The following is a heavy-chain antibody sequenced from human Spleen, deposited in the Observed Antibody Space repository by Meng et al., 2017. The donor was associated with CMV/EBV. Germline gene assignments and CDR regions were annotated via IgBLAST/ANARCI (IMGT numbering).Heavy chain of an antibody. J-gene: IGHJ6*02. V-gene: IGHV3-49*04. D-gene: IGHD3/OR15-3a*01. CDR2: IRSKAYGGTT. Sequence: GESLKISCSVSGFTFSDYAMSWVRQAPGKGLEWVGFIRSKAYGGTTQYAASVKGRFTISRDDSEGIAYVEMNSLKAEDTGVYYCARDDFWTGHPYSYYTMDVWGHGTTVTVSS. CDR3: ARDDFWTGHPYSYYTMDV. CDR1: GFTFSDYA.